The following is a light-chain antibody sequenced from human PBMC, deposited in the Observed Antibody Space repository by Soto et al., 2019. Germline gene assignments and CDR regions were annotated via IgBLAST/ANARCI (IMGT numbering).Light chain of an antibody. CDR3: QQYNGWPRT. CDR2: GAS. V-gene: IGKV3-15*01. CDR1: PSVNSN. J-gene: IGKJ1*01. Sequence: ELVRTQSPATLSVSPGERATLSCRASPSVNSNLAWYQQKPGQAPRLLRYGASTRATGIPGRFNGSGSGTEFTLTISTLQSEDFEIYYCQQYNGWPRTFGQGTKVEIK.